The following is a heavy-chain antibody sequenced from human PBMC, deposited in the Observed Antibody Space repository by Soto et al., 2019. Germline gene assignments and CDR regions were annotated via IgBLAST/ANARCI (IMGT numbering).Heavy chain of an antibody. J-gene: IGHJ3*02. Sequence: SETLSLTCTVSGGSISSYYWSWIRQPPGKGLEWIGYIYYSGNTRYNPSLESRVTISADTSKNQFSLTLTSVTAADTAVYYCARDSPYCTTTRCYRAIDIWGKGTMVTVSS. D-gene: IGHD2-2*02. CDR2: IYYSGNT. V-gene: IGHV4-59*01. CDR1: GGSISSYY. CDR3: ARDSPYCTTTRCYRAIDI.